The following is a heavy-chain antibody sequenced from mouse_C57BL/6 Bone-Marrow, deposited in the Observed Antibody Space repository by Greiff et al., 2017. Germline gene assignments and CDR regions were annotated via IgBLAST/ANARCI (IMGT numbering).Heavy chain of an antibody. D-gene: IGHD2-3*01. CDR2: ISYSGST. Sequence: EVKLQESGPGMVKPSQSLSLTCTVTGYSITSGYDWHWIRHFPGNKLEWMGYISYSGSTNYNPSLKSRISITHDTSKNHFFLKLNSVTTEDTATYYCARAPYDGLFDYWGQGTTLTVSS. CDR1: GYSITSGYD. V-gene: IGHV3-1*01. J-gene: IGHJ2*01. CDR3: ARAPYDGLFDY.